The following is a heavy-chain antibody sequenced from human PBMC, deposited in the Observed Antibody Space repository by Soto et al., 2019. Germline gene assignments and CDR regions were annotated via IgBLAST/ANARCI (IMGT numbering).Heavy chain of an antibody. CDR1: GYTFTSYG. V-gene: IGHV1-18*01. Sequence: GASVXVSCKASGYTFTSYGISWVRQAPGQGLEWMGWISAYNGNTNYAQKLQGRVTMTTDTSTSTAYMELRSLRSDDTAVYYCARDKVDTAIRVHFDPWGQGTLVTVSS. J-gene: IGHJ5*02. CDR2: ISAYNGNT. CDR3: ARDKVDTAIRVHFDP. D-gene: IGHD5-18*01.